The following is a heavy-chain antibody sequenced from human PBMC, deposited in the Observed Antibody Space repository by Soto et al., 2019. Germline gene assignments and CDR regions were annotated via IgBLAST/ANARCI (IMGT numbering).Heavy chain of an antibody. D-gene: IGHD5-12*01. J-gene: IGHJ4*02. V-gene: IGHV3-48*02. Sequence: PGGSLRLSCAASGFTFSSYSMNWVRQAPGKGLEWVSYISSSSSTIYYADSVKGRFTIPRDNAKNSLYLQMNSLRDEDTAVHYCARRASSGYDFWGQGTLVTVSS. CDR3: ARRASSGYDF. CDR1: GFTFSSYS. CDR2: ISSSSSTI.